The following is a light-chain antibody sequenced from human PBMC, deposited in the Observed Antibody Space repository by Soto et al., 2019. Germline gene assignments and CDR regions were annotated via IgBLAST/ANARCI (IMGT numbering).Light chain of an antibody. CDR1: TANIGSEA. CDR3: AAWSKSLNGVV. CDR2: SND. J-gene: IGLJ3*02. V-gene: IGLV1-44*01. Sequence: QSVLAQPPSASGTPGQRVSISCSGGTANIGSEAVTWYQQLPGTAPRVVIYSNDQRPSGVPDRFSGSRSGTSASLDISGLQSEDDAVYFCAAWSKSLNGVVFSGGTKLTVL.